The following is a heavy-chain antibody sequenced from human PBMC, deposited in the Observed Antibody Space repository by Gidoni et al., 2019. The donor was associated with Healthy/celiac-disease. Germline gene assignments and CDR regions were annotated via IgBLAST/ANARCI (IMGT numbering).Heavy chain of an antibody. CDR3: ARILDTAMAYAAFDI. CDR1: GFTFDYYA. D-gene: IGHD5-18*01. Sequence: EVQLVESGEGLVQPGRSLILSCAASGFTFDYYAMHWVRQAPGKRLEWVSGISWNSGSIGYADSVNGRFTISRDNAKNSLYLQMNSLRAEDTALYYCARILDTAMAYAAFDIWGQGTMVTVSS. V-gene: IGHV3-9*01. J-gene: IGHJ3*02. CDR2: ISWNSGSI.